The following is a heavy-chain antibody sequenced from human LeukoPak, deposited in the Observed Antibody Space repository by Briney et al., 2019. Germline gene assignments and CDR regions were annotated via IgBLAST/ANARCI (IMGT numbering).Heavy chain of an antibody. Sequence: GGSLRLSCAASGFTVRSNYMTWVRQAPGKGLEWVSLIYSGGSAYYADSVKGGFTISRDNSKNTLYLQMNSLRAEDTAVYYCARVPDATYFDYRGQGTLVTVSS. CDR2: IYSGGSA. CDR3: ARVPDATYFDY. V-gene: IGHV3-66*01. J-gene: IGHJ4*02. CDR1: GFTVRSNY.